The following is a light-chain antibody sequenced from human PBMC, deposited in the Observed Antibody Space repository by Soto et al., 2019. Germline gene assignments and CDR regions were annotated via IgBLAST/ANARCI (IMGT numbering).Light chain of an antibody. V-gene: IGKV1-39*01. CDR3: QQSYRPPLT. Sequence: DILMTESPSSLSASVGDRVTISCRASQSVKTYVTWYQQKPGKAPKALIYAVSSLQSGVPSRFSGSGSGTDFTLTVSGLQPEDFGPYFCQQSYRPPLTFGGGNTVAIK. CDR2: AVS. J-gene: IGKJ4*01. CDR1: QSVKTY.